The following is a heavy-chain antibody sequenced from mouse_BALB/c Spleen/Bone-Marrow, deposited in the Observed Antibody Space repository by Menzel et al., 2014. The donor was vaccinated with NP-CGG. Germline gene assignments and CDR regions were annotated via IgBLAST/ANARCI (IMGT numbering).Heavy chain of an antibody. J-gene: IGHJ1*01. V-gene: IGHV1S81*02. Sequence: QQSGAELVKPGASVKLSCKPSGYTFTSYWIHWVKQRPGQGLEWIGEINPVNGRNDYNEKFKNKATLTVDKSSSTAYMQLSSLTSEDSAVYYCTRYYSWYFDVWGAGTTVTVSS. CDR2: INPVNGRN. CDR3: TRYYSWYFDV. D-gene: IGHD1-1*01. CDR1: GYTFTSYW.